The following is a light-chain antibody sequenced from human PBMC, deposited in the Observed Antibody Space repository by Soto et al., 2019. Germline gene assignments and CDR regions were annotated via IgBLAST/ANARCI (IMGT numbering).Light chain of an antibody. Sequence: QSALTQPASVSGSPGQSITISCTGTSSDVGSYNLVSWYQQHPGKAPKLMIYEGSKRPSGVSNRFSGSKSGNTASLTISGLQAEDEADYYCCSYAGSSTYVFGPGTKVA. CDR3: CSYAGSSTYV. CDR2: EGS. CDR1: SSDVGSYNL. V-gene: IGLV2-23*01. J-gene: IGLJ1*01.